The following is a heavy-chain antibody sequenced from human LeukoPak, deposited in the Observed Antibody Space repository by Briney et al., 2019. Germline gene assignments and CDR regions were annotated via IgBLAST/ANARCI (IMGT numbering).Heavy chain of an antibody. CDR2: INPSGGST. J-gene: IGHJ6*02. V-gene: IGHV1-46*01. Sequence: ASVTVSCKASGYTFTSYYMHWVRQAPGQGLEWMGIINPSGGSTSYAQKFQGRVTMTRDTSTSTVYMGLSSLRSEDTAVYYCARDFPIFGVVMNYYGMDVWGRGTTVTVSS. CDR3: ARDFPIFGVVMNYYGMDV. CDR1: GYTFTSYY. D-gene: IGHD3-3*01.